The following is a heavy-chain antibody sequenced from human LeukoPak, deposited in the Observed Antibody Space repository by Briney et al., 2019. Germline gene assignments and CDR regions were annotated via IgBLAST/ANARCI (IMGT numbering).Heavy chain of an antibody. D-gene: IGHD5-12*01. Sequence: ASVKVSCKASGGTFSSYAINWVRQATGQGLEWMGWMNPNSGNTGYAQKFQGRVTMTRNTSISTAYMELSSLRSEDTAVYYCARVRNSGFRYVDSWGQGTLVTVSS. CDR3: ARVRNSGFRYVDS. J-gene: IGHJ4*02. CDR1: GGTFSSYA. V-gene: IGHV1-8*02. CDR2: MNPNSGNT.